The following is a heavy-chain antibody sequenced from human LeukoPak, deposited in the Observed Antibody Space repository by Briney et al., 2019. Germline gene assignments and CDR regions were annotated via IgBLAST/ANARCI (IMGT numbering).Heavy chain of an antibody. CDR3: ARGLWSAHRREYYFDS. D-gene: IGHD3-3*01. V-gene: IGHV1-3*01. J-gene: IGHJ4*02. CDR2: INAGNGDT. Sequence: ASVKVSCKASGYTFTNYAVNWLRQAPGERLEWMGWINAGNGDTKFSQNYQARVTITRDASASTAYMELSSLTSEDTAVYFCARGLWSAHRREYYFDSWGQGTLVTVSS. CDR1: GYTFTNYA.